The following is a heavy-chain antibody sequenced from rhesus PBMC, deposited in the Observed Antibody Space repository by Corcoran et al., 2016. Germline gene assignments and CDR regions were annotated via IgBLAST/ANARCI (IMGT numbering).Heavy chain of an antibody. J-gene: IGHJ2*01. CDR2: SSYSRST. Sequence: QLQLQESGPGLVKPSETLSLTCAVSGYSISRGYGWSWIRQPPGKGLEWIGYSSYSRSTSYNPTLKSRVTISRDTSKNQFSLKLSSVTAADTAVYYCARDRSYRKDWYFDLWGPGTPITIS. CDR3: ARDRSYRKDWYFDL. D-gene: IGHD1-1*01. V-gene: IGHV4-122*02. CDR1: GYSISRGYG.